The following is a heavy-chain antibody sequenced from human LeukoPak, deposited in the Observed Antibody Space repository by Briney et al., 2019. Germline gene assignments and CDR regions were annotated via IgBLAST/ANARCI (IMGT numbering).Heavy chain of an antibody. CDR1: GCTFSSYW. CDR3: ARLYYNGVDV. CDR2: IYPGDSDT. V-gene: IGHV5-51*01. J-gene: IGHJ6*02. Sequence: GESLKISFKGSGCTFSSYWIGWVRQMPGKGLEWMGIIYPGDSDTRYSPSFQGQVTISADKSISTAYLQWSSLKASDTAMYYCARLYYNGVDVWGQGTTVTVSS.